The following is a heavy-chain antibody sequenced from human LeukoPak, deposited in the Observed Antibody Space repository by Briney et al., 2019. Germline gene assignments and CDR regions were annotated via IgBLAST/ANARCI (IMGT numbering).Heavy chain of an antibody. CDR2: VSGGGGTT. D-gene: IGHD2-2*01. V-gene: IGHV3-23*01. Sequence: GGSLTLSYAASGFTFSSYAMSWVRQAPGKGLEWVSTVSGGGGTTYYADSVKGRFTISRDNSKNTLFLQMNSLRAEDTAIYYCAKDMGYCSSATCYGLDYWGQGTLVTVSS. CDR3: AKDMGYCSSATCYGLDY. J-gene: IGHJ4*02. CDR1: GFTFSSYA.